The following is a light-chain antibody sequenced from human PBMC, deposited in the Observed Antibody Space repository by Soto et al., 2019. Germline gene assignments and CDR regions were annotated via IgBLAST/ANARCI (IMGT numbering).Light chain of an antibody. J-gene: IGKJ4*01. V-gene: IGKV3-11*01. Sequence: ENVLTQSPATLSLSPGERATLSCRASRSVGNNLAWYQKKPGQAPGLLIYAASTRATGIPARFSGSGSGTDFTLTISSLEPLDFSVYHCQQHAYWPLPFGGVSKVDMK. CDR2: AAS. CDR3: QQHAYWPLP. CDR1: RSVGNN.